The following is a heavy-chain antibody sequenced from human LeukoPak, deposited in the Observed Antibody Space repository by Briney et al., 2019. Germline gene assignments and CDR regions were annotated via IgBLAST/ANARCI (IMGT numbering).Heavy chain of an antibody. CDR2: IKEDGSEK. D-gene: IGHD6-19*01. CDR3: ARDQWWQFIAVAITSYFDC. V-gene: IGHV3-7*01. Sequence: GSLRLSCAASGFTFSSYWMSWVRRAPGKGLEWVANIKEDGSEKHYVDSVKGRFTISRDNAKNSLYLQMNSLRDEDTAVYYCARDQWWQFIAVAITSYFDCWGQGTLVTVSS. CDR1: GFTFSSYW. J-gene: IGHJ4*02.